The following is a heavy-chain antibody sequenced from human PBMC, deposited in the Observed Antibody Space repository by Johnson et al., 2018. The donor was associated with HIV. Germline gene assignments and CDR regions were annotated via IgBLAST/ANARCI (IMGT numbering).Heavy chain of an antibody. D-gene: IGHD6-19*01. CDR3: ARDNGAVAGPEGAFDI. V-gene: IGHV3-23*04. CDR1: GFTFDDYG. CDR2: ISGSGGST. J-gene: IGHJ3*02. Sequence: VQLVESGGGVVRPGGSLRLSCAASGFTFDDYGMSWVRQAPGKGLEWVSAISGSGGSTYYADSVKGRFTISRDNSKNTLYLQMNSLRAEDTAVYYCARDNGAVAGPEGAFDIWGQGTMVTVSS.